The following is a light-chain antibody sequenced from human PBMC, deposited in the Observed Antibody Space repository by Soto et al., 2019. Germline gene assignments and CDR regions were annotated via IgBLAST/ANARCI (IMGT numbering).Light chain of an antibody. Sequence: QAVVTQPPSASGTPGPRVTISCSGSGSSIGTNTVNWYRQLPGTAPKLLIYGDNQRPSGVPDRFSGSKSGTSASLAISGLQSEDEAEYYCAAWDGSLNNVLFGGGTKVTVL. CDR2: GDN. CDR3: AAWDGSLNNVL. CDR1: GSSIGTNT. V-gene: IGLV1-44*01. J-gene: IGLJ2*01.